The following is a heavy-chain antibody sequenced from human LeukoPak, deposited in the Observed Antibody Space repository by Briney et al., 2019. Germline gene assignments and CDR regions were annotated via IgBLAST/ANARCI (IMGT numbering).Heavy chain of an antibody. Sequence: SETLSLTRTVSGASISSYYWSWIRQPPGKRLEWIGYIDYSGSPNYNPSLKSRVTISVDTSKNQFSLKLSSVTAADTAVYFCARHYPPDYTFDCWGRGTLVTVSS. CDR3: ARHYPPDYTFDC. CDR2: IDYSGSP. CDR1: GASISSYY. D-gene: IGHD4-11*01. J-gene: IGHJ4*02. V-gene: IGHV4-59*08.